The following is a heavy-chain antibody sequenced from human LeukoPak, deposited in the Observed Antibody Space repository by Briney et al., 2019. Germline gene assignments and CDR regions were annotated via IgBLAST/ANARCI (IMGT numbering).Heavy chain of an antibody. D-gene: IGHD1-26*01. V-gene: IGHV4-4*07. CDR3: ARYGELHENALDI. CDR1: GGSISSYY. Sequence: SETLSLTCTVSGGSISSYYWSWIRQPAGEGVEWIGRIYTSGSTNYNPSLKSRVTMSVDTSKNQFSLKLSSVTAADTAVYYCARYGELHENALDIWGQGTMVTVSS. CDR2: IYTSGST. J-gene: IGHJ3*02.